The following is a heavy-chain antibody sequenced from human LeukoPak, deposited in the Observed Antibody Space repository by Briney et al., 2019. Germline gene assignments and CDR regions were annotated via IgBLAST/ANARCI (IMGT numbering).Heavy chain of an antibody. Sequence: ASVKVSCKASGYTFTGYYMHWVRQAPGQGLEWMGWINPNTGGTKYAQKFQGRVTMTRDTSNSTAYMELSRLGSDDTALYYCASQQLQWRESYYFDDWGQGTLVTVSS. D-gene: IGHD5-24*01. CDR1: GYTFTGYY. J-gene: IGHJ4*02. CDR3: ASQQLQWRESYYFDD. CDR2: INPNTGGT. V-gene: IGHV1-2*02.